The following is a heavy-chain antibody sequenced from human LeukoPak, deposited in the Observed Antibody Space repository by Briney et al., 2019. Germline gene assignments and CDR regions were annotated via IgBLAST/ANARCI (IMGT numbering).Heavy chain of an antibody. J-gene: IGHJ3*02. CDR2: INPGDSDT. CDR1: GYSFTTYW. D-gene: IGHD6-19*01. CDR3: ARPRQWHRNDAFDI. V-gene: IGHV5-51*01. Sequence: GESLKISCKGSGYSFTTYWIGWVRQMPGKGLEWMGIINPGDSDTRYSPSFQGQVTISADQSISTAHLQWSSLKASDTAMYYCARPRQWHRNDAFDIWGQGTMVIVFS.